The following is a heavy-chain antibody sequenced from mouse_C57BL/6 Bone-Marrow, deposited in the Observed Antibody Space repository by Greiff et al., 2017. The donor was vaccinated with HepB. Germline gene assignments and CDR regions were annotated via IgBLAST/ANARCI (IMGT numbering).Heavy chain of an antibody. D-gene: IGHD1-2*01. Sequence: QVQLQQSGAELVRPGASVKLSCKASGYTFTDYYINWVKQRPGQGLEWIARIYPGSGNTYYNEKFKGKATLTAEKSSSTAYMQLSSLTSEDSAVYFCARDGWLLRLTYWGQGTLVTVSA. CDR3: ARDGWLLRLTY. CDR2: IYPGSGNT. CDR1: GYTFTDYY. J-gene: IGHJ3*01. V-gene: IGHV1-76*01.